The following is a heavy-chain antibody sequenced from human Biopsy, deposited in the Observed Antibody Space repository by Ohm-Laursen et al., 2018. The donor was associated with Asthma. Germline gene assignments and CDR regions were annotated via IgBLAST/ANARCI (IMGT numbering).Heavy chain of an antibody. V-gene: IGHV3-7*01. CDR2: IKHDGSGK. CDR3: AREGVAGTHIED. J-gene: IGHJ4*02. D-gene: IGHD6-19*01. Sequence: SLRLSCTASGFTFGDYWMSWVRQVPGKGLEWVANIKHDGSGKNHVDSLKGRFTISRDNAKNSLYLQMNSLRAEDTAVYYCAREGVAGTHIEDWGQGTLVTVSS. CDR1: GFTFGDYW.